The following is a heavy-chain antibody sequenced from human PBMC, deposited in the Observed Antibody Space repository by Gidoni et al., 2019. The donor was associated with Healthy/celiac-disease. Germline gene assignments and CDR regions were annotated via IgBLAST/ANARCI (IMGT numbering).Heavy chain of an antibody. CDR1: GYTFTSYY. Sequence: QMHLVQSVAELKKPEASVKVSCKASGYTFTSYYMHWVRQAPGQGLEWMGIIKPSGGSTSYAQKFQGRVTMKRETSTSTVYMERSSLRSEDTAVYYCEREDTAMVNWGQGTLVTVSS. CDR3: EREDTAMVN. D-gene: IGHD5-18*01. V-gene: IGHV1-46*01. CDR2: IKPSGGST. J-gene: IGHJ4*02.